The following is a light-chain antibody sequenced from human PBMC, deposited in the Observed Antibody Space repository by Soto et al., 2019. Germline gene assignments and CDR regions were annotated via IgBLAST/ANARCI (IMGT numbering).Light chain of an antibody. Sequence: QAVLTQPPSVSAPPGQRVTISCSGSSTNIGGNYVSWYQVLPRTAPKLLIYDNHKRRSGIPDRFSGSRSGTSATLGIAELQTGDEADYYWGTWDSDLETVVFGGGTKVTVL. CDR3: GTWDSDLETVV. J-gene: IGLJ2*01. CDR2: DNH. V-gene: IGLV1-51*01. CDR1: STNIGGNY.